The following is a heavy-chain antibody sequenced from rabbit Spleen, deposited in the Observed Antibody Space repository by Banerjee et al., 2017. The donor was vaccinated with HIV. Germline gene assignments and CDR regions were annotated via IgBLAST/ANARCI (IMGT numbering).Heavy chain of an antibody. Sequence: QSLEESGGDLVKPGASLTLTCTASGIDFSSYYYMCWVRQAPGKGLEWIACIYAGGSGTTYYASWAKGRFTISKTSSTTVTLQMTSLTAADTATYFCARNYVNAFDPWGQGTLVTVS. CDR2: IYAGGSGTT. CDR1: GIDFSSYYY. V-gene: IGHV1S40*01. D-gene: IGHD1-1*01. CDR3: ARNYVNAFDP. J-gene: IGHJ2*01.